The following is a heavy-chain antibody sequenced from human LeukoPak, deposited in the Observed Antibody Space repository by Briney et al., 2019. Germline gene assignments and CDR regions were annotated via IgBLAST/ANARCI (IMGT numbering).Heavy chain of an antibody. D-gene: IGHD4-17*01. J-gene: IGHJ1*01. CDR3: ARVRDYGDYYFQH. CDR1: LGTFIIYT. CDR2: IIPIFGTA. Sequence: SVTDSVKPTLGTFIIYTIGWVGHPTGQGMEWMGGIIPIFGTADYAQKFQGRVTITADESTSTAYMELSSLRSEDTAVYYCARVRDYGDYYFQHWGQGTLVTVSS. V-gene: IGHV1-69*01.